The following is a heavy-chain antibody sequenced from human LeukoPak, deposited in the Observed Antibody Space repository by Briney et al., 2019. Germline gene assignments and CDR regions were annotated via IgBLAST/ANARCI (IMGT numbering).Heavy chain of an antibody. CDR2: IYYSGST. D-gene: IGHD2-15*01. J-gene: IGHJ4*02. Sequence: SETLSLTCTVSGGSISSYYWSWIRQPPGKGLEWIGYIYYSGSTNYNPSLKSRITISVDTSKNQFSLKLRSVTAADTAVYYCARRYCGGGSCYFDYWAREPWSPSPQ. CDR1: GGSISSYY. CDR3: ARRYCGGGSCYFDY. V-gene: IGHV4-59*08.